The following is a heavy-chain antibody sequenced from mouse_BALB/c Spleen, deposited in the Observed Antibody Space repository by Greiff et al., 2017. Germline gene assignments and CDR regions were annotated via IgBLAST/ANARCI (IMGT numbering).Heavy chain of an antibody. D-gene: IGHD1-1*01. V-gene: IGHV1S132*01. CDR1: GYTFTSYW. J-gene: IGHJ2*01. CDR3: ARIYYYGSSYDY. CDR2: IFPGTGTT. Sequence: QVQLQQSGAELVKPGASVKLSCKTSGYTFTSYWIQWVKQRPGQGLGWIGEIFPGTGTTYYKEKFKGKATLTIDTSSSTAYMQLSSLTSEDSAVYFCARIYYYGSSYDYWGQGTTLTVSS.